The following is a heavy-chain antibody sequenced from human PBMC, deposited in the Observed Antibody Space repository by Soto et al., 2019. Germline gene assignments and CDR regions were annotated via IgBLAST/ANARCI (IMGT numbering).Heavy chain of an antibody. J-gene: IGHJ4*02. CDR2: ISSTSSYI. CDR1: GFTLSNHS. V-gene: IGHV3-21*01. CDR3: ARGKWVTTVSTVDY. D-gene: IGHD4-17*01. Sequence: EVQLVESGGGLVKPGGSLRLSCAASGFTLSNHSMNWVRQTPGKGLEWVSPISSTSSYIYYADSLKGRFTISRDNAKNTLYLQMNSLRAEDTAVYFCARGKWVTTVSTVDYWGQGTLVTVSS.